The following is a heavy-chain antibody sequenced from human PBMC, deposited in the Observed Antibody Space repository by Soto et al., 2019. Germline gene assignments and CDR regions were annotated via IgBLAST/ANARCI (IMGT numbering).Heavy chain of an antibody. Sequence: GGSLRLSCAASGFTFSSYGMHWVRQAPGKGLEWVAVISYDGSNKYYADSVKGRFTISRDNSKNTLYLQMNSLRAEDTAVYYCANLYGDPDYWGQGTLVTVSS. CDR3: ANLYGDPDY. CDR1: GFTFSSYG. V-gene: IGHV3-30*18. CDR2: ISYDGSNK. D-gene: IGHD4-17*01. J-gene: IGHJ4*02.